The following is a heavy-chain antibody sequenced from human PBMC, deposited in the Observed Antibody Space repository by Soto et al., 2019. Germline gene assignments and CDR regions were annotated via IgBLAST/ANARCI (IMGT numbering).Heavy chain of an antibody. J-gene: IGHJ5*02. CDR2: IDPADSYT. CDR3: ARRHSSSSAADP. D-gene: IGHD6-6*01. Sequence: PGESLKISCQGFGYTFTSYWIIWVRQLPGKGLEWMGKIDPADSYTYYSPSFEGHVTISADKSSCTVYLQWNSLKASDTAMYYCARRHSSSSAADPWGQGTLVTVSS. CDR1: GYTFTSYW. V-gene: IGHV5-10-1*01.